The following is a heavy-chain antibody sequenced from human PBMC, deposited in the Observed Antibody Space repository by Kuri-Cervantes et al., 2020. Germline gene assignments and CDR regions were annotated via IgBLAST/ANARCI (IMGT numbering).Heavy chain of an antibody. Sequence: ASVKVSCKASGYTFTSYDINWLRQAPGQGLEWMGWISAYNGNTNDAQKLQGRVTMTTDTSTSTAYMELRSLRSDDTAVYYCARGPIYYDSSGYYHGGDYWGQGTLVTVSS. V-gene: IGHV1-18*01. CDR2: ISAYNGNT. CDR1: GYTFTSYD. D-gene: IGHD3-22*01. J-gene: IGHJ4*02. CDR3: ARGPIYYDSSGYYHGGDY.